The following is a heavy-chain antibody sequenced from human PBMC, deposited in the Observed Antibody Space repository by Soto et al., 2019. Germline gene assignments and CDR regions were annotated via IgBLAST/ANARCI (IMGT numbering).Heavy chain of an antibody. CDR2: INHDGSEK. D-gene: IGHD2-15*01. Sequence: GGSLRLSCAASGFTFSNYWMSWVRQAPGKGLEWVANINHDGSEKCSVDSLKGRFTISRDNAKNSLYLQMNSLRSEDTGMYYCARDKASCSGHTCYRGSDLDYWGQGTLVTVSS. V-gene: IGHV3-7*01. J-gene: IGHJ4*02. CDR1: GFTFSNYW. CDR3: ARDKASCSGHTCYRGSDLDY.